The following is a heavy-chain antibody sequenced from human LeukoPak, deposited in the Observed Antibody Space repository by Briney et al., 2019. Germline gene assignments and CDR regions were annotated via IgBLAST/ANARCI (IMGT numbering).Heavy chain of an antibody. D-gene: IGHD5-24*01. CDR3: AGERDGYNLNWFDP. J-gene: IGHJ5*02. CDR2: FDPEDGET. V-gene: IGHV1-24*01. Sequence: VASVKVSCKVSGYTLTELSMHWVRQAPGKGLEWMGGFDPEDGETIYAQKFQGRVTMTEDTSTDTAYMEPSSLRSEDTAVYYCAGERDGYNLNWFDPWGQGTLVTVSS. CDR1: GYTLTELS.